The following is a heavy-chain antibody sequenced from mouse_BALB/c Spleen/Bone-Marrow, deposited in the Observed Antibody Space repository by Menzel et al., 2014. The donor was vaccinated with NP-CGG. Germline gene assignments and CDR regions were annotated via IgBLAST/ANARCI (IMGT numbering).Heavy chain of an antibody. CDR1: WFTFTDYY. CDR2: IRNKANGYTT. D-gene: IGHD1-1*01. V-gene: IGHV7-3*02. Sequence: EVKLVESGGGLVQPGGSLRLSCATSWFTFTDYYMNWVRQPPGKALEWLGFIRNKANGYTTEFSASVKGRFTISRDNSQSILYLQMNTLRAEDSATYYCARDIGGITLDYWGQGTTLTVSS. CDR3: ARDIGGITLDY. J-gene: IGHJ2*01.